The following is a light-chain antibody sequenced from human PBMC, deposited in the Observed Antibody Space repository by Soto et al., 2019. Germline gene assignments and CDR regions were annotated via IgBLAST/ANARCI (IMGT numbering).Light chain of an antibody. CDR2: EVT. Sequence: QSALTQPPSASGSPGQSVTISCTGTSSDVGGYNYVSWYQQYPGRAPKLMIYEVTKRPSGVPDRFSGSKSGNTASLTVSGLEAGDEADYSCSSYAASDNFYFVFGGGTKVTVL. J-gene: IGLJ3*02. CDR3: SSYAASDNFYFV. V-gene: IGLV2-8*01. CDR1: SSDVGGYNY.